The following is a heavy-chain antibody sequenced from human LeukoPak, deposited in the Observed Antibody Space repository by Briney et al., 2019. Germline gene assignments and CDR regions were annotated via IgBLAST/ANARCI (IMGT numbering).Heavy chain of an antibody. Sequence: ASVKVSCKASGGTFSSYAISWVRQAPGQGLEWMGGIIPIFGTANYTQKFQGRVTITADESTSTAYMELSSLRSEDTAVYYCASGYFGYFDYWGQGTLVTVSS. CDR1: GGTFSSYA. V-gene: IGHV1-69*13. CDR3: ASGYFGYFDY. J-gene: IGHJ4*02. D-gene: IGHD3-22*01. CDR2: IIPIFGTA.